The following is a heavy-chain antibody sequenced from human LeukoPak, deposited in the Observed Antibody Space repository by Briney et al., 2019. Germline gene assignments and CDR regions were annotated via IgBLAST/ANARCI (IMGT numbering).Heavy chain of an antibody. CDR1: GDSINTGGYY. CDR3: AKDPTPGMYYFDY. CDR2: IYYSGTT. Sequence: SQTLSLTCTVSGDSINTGGYYWNWIRQHPGKGLEWIGYIYYSGTTYYNPSLKSRPTIPLDTSKNQFSLKLSSVTAADTAVYYCAKDPTPGMYYFDYWGQGNLVTVSS. D-gene: IGHD4-11*01. J-gene: IGHJ4*02. V-gene: IGHV4-31*03.